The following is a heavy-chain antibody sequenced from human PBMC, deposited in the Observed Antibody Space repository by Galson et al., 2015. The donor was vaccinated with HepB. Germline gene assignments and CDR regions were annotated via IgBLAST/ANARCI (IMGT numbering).Heavy chain of an antibody. J-gene: IGHJ4*02. CDR3: ARDQEGSGWIDY. CDR2: ISYDGSNK. D-gene: IGHD6-19*01. CDR1: GFTFSSYA. V-gene: IGHV3-30*04. Sequence: SLRLSCAASGFTFSSYAMHWVRQAPGKGLEWVAVISYDGSNKYYADSVKGRFTISRDNSKNTLYLQMNSLRAEDTAVYYCARDQEGSGWIDYWGQGTLVTVSS.